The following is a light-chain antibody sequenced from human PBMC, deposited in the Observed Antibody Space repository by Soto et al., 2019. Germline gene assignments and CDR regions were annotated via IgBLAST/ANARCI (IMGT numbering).Light chain of an antibody. V-gene: IGKV3-20*01. Sequence: EIVLTQSPGTLSLSPGERATVSCRASQTASTDYLAWYQQKPGQPPRLLIYAASKRASGIPDRFSGSGSGTDITLTISRLEPEDFAVYYCQQFGSSLLTFGGGTKVEIK. CDR2: AAS. J-gene: IGKJ4*01. CDR3: QQFGSSLLT. CDR1: QTASTDY.